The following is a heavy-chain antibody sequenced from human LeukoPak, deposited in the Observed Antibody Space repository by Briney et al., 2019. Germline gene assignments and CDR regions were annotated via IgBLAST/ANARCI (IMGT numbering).Heavy chain of an antibody. CDR2: IRNKANSYAT. D-gene: IGHD1-26*01. Sequence: GGSLKLSCAASGFTFSGSAVHWVRQASGKGLEWVGRIRNKANSYATAYAASVKGRFTISRDDSKNTAYLRMNSLKTEDTAVYYSAVSGDYPSDAFDLWGPGTMVTVSS. CDR1: GFTFSGSA. J-gene: IGHJ3*01. CDR3: AVSGDYPSDAFDL. V-gene: IGHV3-73*01.